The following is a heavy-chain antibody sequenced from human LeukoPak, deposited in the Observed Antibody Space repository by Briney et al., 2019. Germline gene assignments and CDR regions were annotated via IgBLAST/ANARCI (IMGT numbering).Heavy chain of an antibody. CDR3: ATLQALGYGMDV. J-gene: IGHJ6*02. D-gene: IGHD3-16*01. V-gene: IGHV1-24*01. CDR2: FDPEDGET. CDR1: GYTLTELY. Sequence: ASVTVSCTVSGYTLTELYIHWVRQAPGKGLEWMGGFDPEDGETIYAQEFQGRVTMTEDTSTDTASMELSSLKSEDTAVYYCATLQALGYGMDVWGQGTTVTVSS.